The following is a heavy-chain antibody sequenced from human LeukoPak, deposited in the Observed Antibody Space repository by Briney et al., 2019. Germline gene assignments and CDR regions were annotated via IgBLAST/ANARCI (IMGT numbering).Heavy chain of an antibody. CDR2: INPNSGGT. Sequence: ASVKVSCKASGYTFTGYYIHWVRQAPGQGLEWMGWINPNSGGTNYAQIFQGRVTMTRDTSISTAYMELSRLRSDDTAVYYCAHHDSSGSFDYWGQGTLVTVSS. D-gene: IGHD3-22*01. J-gene: IGHJ4*02. CDR1: GYTFTGYY. CDR3: AHHDSSGSFDY. V-gene: IGHV1-2*02.